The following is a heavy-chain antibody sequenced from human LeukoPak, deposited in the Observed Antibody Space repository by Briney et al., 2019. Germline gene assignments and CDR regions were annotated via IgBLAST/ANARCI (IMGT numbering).Heavy chain of an antibody. CDR1: GFTFSSYG. D-gene: IGHD2-2*01. CDR3: AKDLNFEYQLLRRYYYYYYMDV. V-gene: IGHV3-30*02. Sequence: GGSLRLSCAASGFTFSSYGMHWVRQAPGKGREGLAFIRYDGSNKYYADSVKGRFTISRDNSKNTLYLQMNSLRAEDTAVCYCAKDLNFEYQLLRRYYYYYYMDVWGKGTTVTVSS. CDR2: IRYDGSNK. J-gene: IGHJ6*03.